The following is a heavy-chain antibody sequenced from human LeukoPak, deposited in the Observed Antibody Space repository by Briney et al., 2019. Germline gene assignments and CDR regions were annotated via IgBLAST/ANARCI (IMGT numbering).Heavy chain of an antibody. V-gene: IGHV1-2*02. Sequence: ASVKVSCKASGYTFTGYYIHWVRQAPGQGLEWIGWINPNSGGTNFAQKFQGRVTMTRDTSISTAYMELSRLRSDDTAVYYCARVGATGTTSPFDYWGQGTLVTVSS. CDR1: GYTFTGYY. J-gene: IGHJ4*02. CDR3: ARVGATGTTSPFDY. D-gene: IGHD1-1*01. CDR2: INPNSGGT.